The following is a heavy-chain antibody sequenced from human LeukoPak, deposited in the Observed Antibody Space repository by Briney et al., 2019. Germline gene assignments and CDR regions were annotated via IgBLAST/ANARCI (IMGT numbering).Heavy chain of an antibody. Sequence: PSETLSLTCTVSGGSISSSSYYWGLIRQPPGKGLEWIGSIYYSGSTYYNPSLKSRVTISIDTSKNQFSLRLSSMTAADTAVYYCARRSGSGSSYSFDYWGQGTLVTVSS. V-gene: IGHV4-39*01. J-gene: IGHJ4*02. D-gene: IGHD3-10*01. CDR3: ARRSGSGSSYSFDY. CDR2: IYYSGST. CDR1: GGSISSSSYY.